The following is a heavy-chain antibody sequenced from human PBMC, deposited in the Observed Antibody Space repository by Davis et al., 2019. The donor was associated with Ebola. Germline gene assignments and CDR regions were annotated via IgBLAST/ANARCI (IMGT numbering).Heavy chain of an antibody. CDR3: AREVDSSGYVL. D-gene: IGHD3-22*01. CDR2: ISGRDDYS. J-gene: IGHJ4*02. CDR1: GFSINDYF. Sequence: GGSLRLSCAVSGFSINDYFMTWIRQAPGKGLEWVAYISGRDDYSNYAESVRGRFTISRDNAGKSLYLQMDSLRAEDTAVYYCAREVDSSGYVLWGQGTLVTVSP. V-gene: IGHV3-11*06.